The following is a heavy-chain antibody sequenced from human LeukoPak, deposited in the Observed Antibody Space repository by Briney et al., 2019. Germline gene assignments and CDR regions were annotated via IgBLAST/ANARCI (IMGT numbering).Heavy chain of an antibody. CDR3: ARGGHGDRIDY. D-gene: IGHD4-17*01. CDR2: INPSGGST. V-gene: IGHV1-46*01. CDR1: GYTFIRYY. Sequence: ASVKVSCKASGYTFIRYYMHWLRQATGQGLEWMGIINPSGGSTSYAQKFQGRVTMTRDTSTSTVYMELSRLRSEDTAVYYCARGGHGDRIDYWGQGTLVSVSS. J-gene: IGHJ4*02.